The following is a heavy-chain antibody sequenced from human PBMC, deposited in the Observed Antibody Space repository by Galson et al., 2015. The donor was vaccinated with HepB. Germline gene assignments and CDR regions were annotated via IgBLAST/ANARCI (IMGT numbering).Heavy chain of an antibody. D-gene: IGHD3-3*01. CDR2: IWYDGSNK. CDR3: ARDMDYDFWSGYYMPLGYYYYGMDV. J-gene: IGHJ6*02. V-gene: IGHV3-33*01. CDR1: GFTFSSYG. Sequence: SLRLSCAASGFTFSSYGMHWVRQAPGKGLEWVAVIWYDGSNKYYADSVKGRFTISRDNSKNTLYLQMNSLRAEDTAVYYCARDMDYDFWSGYYMPLGYYYYGMDVWGQGTTGTVSS.